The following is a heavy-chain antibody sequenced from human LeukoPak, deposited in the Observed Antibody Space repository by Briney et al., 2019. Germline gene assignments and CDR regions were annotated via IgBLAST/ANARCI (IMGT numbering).Heavy chain of an antibody. CDR2: INSDGSST. CDR3: ARGVIAVAGSGAEDY. CDR1: GFTFSSYW. Sequence: GGSLRLSCAASGFTFSSYWMHWVRQAQGKGLVWVSRINSDGSSTSYADSVKGRFTISRDNAKNTLYLQMNSLRAEDTAVYYCARGVIAVAGSGAEDYWGQGTLVTVSS. J-gene: IGHJ4*02. V-gene: IGHV3-74*01. D-gene: IGHD6-19*01.